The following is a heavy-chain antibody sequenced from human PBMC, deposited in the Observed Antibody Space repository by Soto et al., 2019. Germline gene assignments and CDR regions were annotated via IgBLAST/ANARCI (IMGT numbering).Heavy chain of an antibody. CDR2: IYHSGST. V-gene: IGHV4-4*02. J-gene: IGHJ4*02. CDR1: GGSISSSNW. D-gene: IGHD6-19*01. Sequence: PSETLSLTCAVSGGSISSSNWWIWVRQHPGKGLEWIGEIYHSGSTNYNPSLKSRVTISVDKSKNQFSLKLSSVTAADTAVYYCARVLRSSGWYYFDYWGQGTLVTVS. CDR3: ARVLRSSGWYYFDY.